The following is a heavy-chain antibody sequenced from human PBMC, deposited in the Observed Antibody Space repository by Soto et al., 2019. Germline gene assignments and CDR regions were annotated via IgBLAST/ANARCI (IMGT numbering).Heavy chain of an antibody. D-gene: IGHD2-2*02. CDR1: RFTFSNYA. J-gene: IGHJ6*02. CDR3: ARDLLCSRTRCYIRDEYYYYYGMDV. Sequence: QVQLVESGGGVVQPGRSLRLSCAASRFTFSNYAMHWVRQAPGKGLEWVAVISYDGSNKYYADSVKGRFSISRDNSRNTLYLQMKSLRAEDTAVYYCARDLLCSRTRCYIRDEYYYYYGMDVWGQGTTVTVSS. CDR2: ISYDGSNK. V-gene: IGHV3-30-3*01.